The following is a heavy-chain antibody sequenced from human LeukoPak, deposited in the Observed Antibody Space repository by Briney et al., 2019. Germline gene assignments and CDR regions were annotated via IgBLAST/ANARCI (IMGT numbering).Heavy chain of an antibody. CDR3: ARGNFFSSGWYRDPEHLDY. D-gene: IGHD6-19*01. Sequence: GASVKVSCMASGYTFTSYAMNWVRQAPGQGLEWMGWINTNTGNPTYAQGFTGRFVFSLDTSVSTAYLQISSLKAEDTAVYYCARGNFFSSGWYRDPEHLDYWGQGTLVTVSS. CDR2: INTNTGNP. V-gene: IGHV7-4-1*02. J-gene: IGHJ4*02. CDR1: GYTFTSYA.